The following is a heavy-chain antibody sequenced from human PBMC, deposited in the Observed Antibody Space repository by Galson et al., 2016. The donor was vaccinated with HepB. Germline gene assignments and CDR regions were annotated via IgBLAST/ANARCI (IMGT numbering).Heavy chain of an antibody. V-gene: IGHV4-38-2*01. CDR3: ARQYWGGPSDY. CDR2: IHHSGST. Sequence: SETLSLTCDVSGDFISNGYYWGWVRQSPERGLEWIASIHHSGSTQFNPSLKSRVTISVNTYKNQFFLMLTSVTAADTALYYCARQYWGGPSDYWGQGTLVTVSS. J-gene: IGHJ4*02. D-gene: IGHD2/OR15-2a*01. CDR1: GDFISNGYY.